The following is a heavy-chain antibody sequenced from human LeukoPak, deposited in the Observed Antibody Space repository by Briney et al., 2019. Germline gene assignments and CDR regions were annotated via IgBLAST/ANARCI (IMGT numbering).Heavy chain of an antibody. Sequence: SETPSLTCTVSGGSISSYYWSWIRQPPGKGLEWIGYIYYSGSTNYNPSLKSRVTISVDTSKNQFSLKLSSVTAADTAVYYCAREAAAAASDDAFDIWGQGTMVTVSS. V-gene: IGHV4-59*01. CDR3: AREAAAAASDDAFDI. CDR2: IYYSGST. J-gene: IGHJ3*02. CDR1: GGSISSYY. D-gene: IGHD6-13*01.